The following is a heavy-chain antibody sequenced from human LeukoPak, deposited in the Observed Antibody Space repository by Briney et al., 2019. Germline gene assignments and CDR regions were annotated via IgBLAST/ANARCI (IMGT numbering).Heavy chain of an antibody. V-gene: IGHV4-31*03. J-gene: IGHJ4*02. CDR2: IYYSGNT. CDR1: GTSISSGAYS. Sequence: PSQTLSLTCTVSGTSISSGAYSWSWVRQHPGKGLEWIAYIYYSGNTYYNPSLKRRVTISVDKSKNQFSLKLSSVTAADTAVYYCARGRGYYGSVSGIFGYWGQGTLVTVSS. CDR3: ARGRGYYGSVSGIFGY. D-gene: IGHD3-10*01.